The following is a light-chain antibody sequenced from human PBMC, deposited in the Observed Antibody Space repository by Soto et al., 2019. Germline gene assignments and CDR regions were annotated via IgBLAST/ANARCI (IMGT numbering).Light chain of an antibody. Sequence: QPALTQPASVSGSPGQSITISCTGTSSDVGGYNYVSWYQQHPGKAPKLMIYEVSNRPSGVSNRFSGSKSGNTASLTISGLQAEDEADYYCSSYTSSSTPYYVFGTGTKVTVL. CDR3: SSYTSSSTPYYV. CDR1: SSDVGGYNY. V-gene: IGLV2-14*01. CDR2: EVS. J-gene: IGLJ1*01.